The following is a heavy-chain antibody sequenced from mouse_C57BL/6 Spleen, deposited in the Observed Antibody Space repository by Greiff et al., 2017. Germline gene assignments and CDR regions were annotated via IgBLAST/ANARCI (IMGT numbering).Heavy chain of an antibody. CDR2: ISYDGSN. D-gene: IGHD1-1*01. V-gene: IGHV3-6*01. J-gene: IGHJ1*03. Sequence: EVKLQESGPGLVKPSQSLSLTCSVTGYSITSGYYWNWIRQFPGNKLEWMGYISYDGSNNYNPPLKNRISITRDTSKNQFFLKLTSVTTEDTATYYCARGDYYDKGYFDVWGTGTTVTVSS. CDR1: GYSITSGYY. CDR3: ARGDYYDKGYFDV.